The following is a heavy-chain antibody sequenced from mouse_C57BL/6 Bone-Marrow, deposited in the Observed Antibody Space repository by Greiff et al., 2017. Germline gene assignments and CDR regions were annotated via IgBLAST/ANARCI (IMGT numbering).Heavy chain of an antibody. CDR3: TTDEGYFDV. CDR2: IDPENGDT. Sequence: EVQLQQSGAELVRPGASVKLSCTASGFNIKDDYMHWVKQRPEQGLEWIGWIDPENGDTEYASKFQGKATITADTSSNTAYLQLSSLTSEDTAVYYCTTDEGYFDVWGTGTTVTVSS. J-gene: IGHJ1*03. V-gene: IGHV14-4*01. CDR1: GFNIKDDY.